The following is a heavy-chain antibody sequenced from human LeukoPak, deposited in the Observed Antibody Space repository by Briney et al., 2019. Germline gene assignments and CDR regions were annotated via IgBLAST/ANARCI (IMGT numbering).Heavy chain of an antibody. V-gene: IGHV3-30*04. J-gene: IGHJ4*02. D-gene: IGHD3-10*01. CDR1: GFTFCSYA. Sequence: GGSLRLSCAASGFTFCSYAMHWVRQAPGKGLEWVAVISYDGSNKYYADSVKGRFTISRDNSKNTLYLQMNSLRAEDTAVYYCARDEGRGVTSVIDYWGQGTLVTVSS. CDR2: ISYDGSNK. CDR3: ARDEGRGVTSVIDY.